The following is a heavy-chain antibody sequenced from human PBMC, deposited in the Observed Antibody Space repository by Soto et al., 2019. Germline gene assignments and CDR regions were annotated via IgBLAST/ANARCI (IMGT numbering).Heavy chain of an antibody. J-gene: IGHJ6*03. V-gene: IGHV3-23*01. CDR1: GFTFSSYA. Sequence: EVQLLESGGGLVQPGGSLRLSCAASGFTFSSYAMSWVRQAPGKGLEWVSAISGSGGSTYYADSVKGRFTISRDNSKNTLYLQMNSLRAEDTAVYYCAKVTTVTTFTSRFYMDVWGKGTTVTVSS. CDR3: AKVTTVTTFTSRFYMDV. CDR2: ISGSGGST. D-gene: IGHD4-17*01.